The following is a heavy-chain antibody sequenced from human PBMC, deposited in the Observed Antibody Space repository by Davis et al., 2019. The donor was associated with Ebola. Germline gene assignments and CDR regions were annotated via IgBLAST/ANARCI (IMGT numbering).Heavy chain of an antibody. CDR2: TYYRSKWFV. CDR3: ARDPPSDQGYDY. V-gene: IGHV6-1*01. D-gene: IGHD3-22*01. Sequence: MPSETLSPTCAISGATVSSNSAAWNWIRQSPSRGLEWLGRTYYRSKWFVDYASSVKSRITINADTSKNQFSLQLTSVTLEDTAVYYCARDPPSDQGYDYWGQGTLVTVSS. J-gene: IGHJ4*02. CDR1: GATVSSNSAA.